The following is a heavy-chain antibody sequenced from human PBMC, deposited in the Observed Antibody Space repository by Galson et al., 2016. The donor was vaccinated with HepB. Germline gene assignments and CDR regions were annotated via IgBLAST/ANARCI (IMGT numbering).Heavy chain of an antibody. CDR1: DFSFRSYA. D-gene: IGHD3-16*01. CDR3: ARAAGGVMGSYYFDY. J-gene: IGHJ4*02. Sequence: SLRLSCAASDFSFRSYAMAWVRQAPGTGLEWVSTITGGAGTTFSAASVKGRFSISRANSKNTLHLQITGLRAEDTAVYYCARAAGGVMGSYYFDYWGQGTLVTVSS. CDR2: ITGGAGTT. V-gene: IGHV3-23*01.